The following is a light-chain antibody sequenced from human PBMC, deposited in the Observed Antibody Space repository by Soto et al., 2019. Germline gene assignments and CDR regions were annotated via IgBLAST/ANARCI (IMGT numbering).Light chain of an antibody. V-gene: IGKV4-1*01. CDR1: QSLLYSSNNKTY. CDR3: QQYYSDFFT. J-gene: IGKJ2*01. Sequence: DIVMTQSPDFLAVPLGERATINCRSSQSLLYSSNNKTYLAWYQHRPGQSPKMLIFWASARESGVPDRFSGSGSETDFTLTISRLQAEDAAVYYCQQYYSDFFTFAQGTRLEIK. CDR2: WAS.